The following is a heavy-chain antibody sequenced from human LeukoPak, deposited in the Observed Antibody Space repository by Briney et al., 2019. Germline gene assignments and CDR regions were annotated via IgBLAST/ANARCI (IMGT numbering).Heavy chain of an antibody. CDR3: ARERFHGSGAPKYDF. CDR1: GFIFSTYS. Sequence: SLRLSCAASGFIFSTYSMIWVRQAPGKGLEWVAYISISGSSIYYADAVKGRFTISRDNAKNSLYLQGKSLRVDDTAVYYCARERFHGSGAPKYDFWGQGTLVTVSS. D-gene: IGHD3-10*01. V-gene: IGHV3-48*04. CDR2: ISISGSSI. J-gene: IGHJ4*02.